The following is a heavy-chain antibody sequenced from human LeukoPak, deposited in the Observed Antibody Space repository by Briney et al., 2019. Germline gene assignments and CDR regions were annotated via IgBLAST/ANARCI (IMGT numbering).Heavy chain of an antibody. Sequence: ASVKVSCKASGYTFTGYYMHWVRQAPGQGLEWMGWINPNSGGTNYAQKFQGRVTMTRDTSISTAYMELSRLRSDDTAVYYCARDLRFLEGPIGIYFDYWGQGTLVTVSS. V-gene: IGHV1-2*02. CDR3: ARDLRFLEGPIGIYFDY. CDR2: INPNSGGT. D-gene: IGHD3-3*01. CDR1: GYTFTGYY. J-gene: IGHJ4*02.